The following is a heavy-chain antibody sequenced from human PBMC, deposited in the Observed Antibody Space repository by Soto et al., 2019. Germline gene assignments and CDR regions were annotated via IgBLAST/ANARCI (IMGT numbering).Heavy chain of an antibody. Sequence: ASVKVSCKASGYTFTSYGISWVRQAPGQGLEWMGWISAYNGNTNYAQKLQGRVTMTTDTSTSTAYMELRSLRSDDTAVYYCARTPDCSSTSCRQLFDYWGQGTLVTVSS. CDR1: GYTFTSYG. V-gene: IGHV1-18*01. D-gene: IGHD2-2*01. CDR3: ARTPDCSSTSCRQLFDY. J-gene: IGHJ4*02. CDR2: ISAYNGNT.